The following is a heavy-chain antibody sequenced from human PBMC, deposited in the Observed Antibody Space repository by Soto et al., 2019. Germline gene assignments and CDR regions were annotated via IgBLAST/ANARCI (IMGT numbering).Heavy chain of an antibody. J-gene: IGHJ4*02. D-gene: IGHD4-17*01. CDR1: GYSISSGYY. CDR3: ARQLFISDYFYYFDY. CDR2: IYHSGSS. V-gene: IGHV4-38-2*02. Sequence: SETLSLTCTVSGYSISSGYYWGWIRQPPGKGLEWIGSIYHSGSSYYNPSLKSRVTILVDTSKNQISLKLSSVTAADTAVYNCARQLFISDYFYYFDYWGQGALVTVSS.